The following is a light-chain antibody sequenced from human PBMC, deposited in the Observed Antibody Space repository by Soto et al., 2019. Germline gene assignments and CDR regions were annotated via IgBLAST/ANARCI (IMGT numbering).Light chain of an antibody. CDR3: QTWGTGMEV. J-gene: IGLJ2*01. Sequence: QLVPTQSPSASASLGASVKLTCTLSSGHSSYAIAWHQQQPEKGPRYLMKLNSDGSHSKGDGIPGRCSGSSAGAERYLTISSHQSEDEADYYCQTWGTGMEVFGGGTKVTVL. CDR1: SGHSSYA. V-gene: IGLV4-69*01. CDR2: LNSDGSH.